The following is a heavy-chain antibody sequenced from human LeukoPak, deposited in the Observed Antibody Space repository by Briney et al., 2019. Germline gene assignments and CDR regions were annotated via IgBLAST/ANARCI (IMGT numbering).Heavy chain of an antibody. J-gene: IGHJ4*02. CDR3: AKGGLGGTAVVTMDS. Sequence: GASLRLSCAASGFTFSIYAMSWVRQAPGEGLEWVSGISGSGVSTYYADSVKGQFTISRDNSKNTVYLQMNSLRAEDTAIYFCAKGGLGGTAVVTMDSWGQGTLVTVSS. V-gene: IGHV3-23*01. D-gene: IGHD4-23*01. CDR2: ISGSGVST. CDR1: GFTFSIYA.